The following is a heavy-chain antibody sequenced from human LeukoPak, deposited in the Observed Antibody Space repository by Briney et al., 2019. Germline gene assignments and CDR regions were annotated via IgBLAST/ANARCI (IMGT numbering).Heavy chain of an antibody. V-gene: IGHV5-51*01. CDR2: IYPGDSDT. D-gene: IGHD3-22*01. CDR3: ASTVDSTYYFDY. CDR1: GYSFTSYW. J-gene: IGHJ4*02. Sequence: GASLQISCKGSGYSFTSYWIGWVRQLPGKGLEWMGIIYPGDSDTRYSPSFQGQVTISADKSISTSYLQCSSLKASDTAMYYCASTVDSTYYFDYWGQGNLVSVSS.